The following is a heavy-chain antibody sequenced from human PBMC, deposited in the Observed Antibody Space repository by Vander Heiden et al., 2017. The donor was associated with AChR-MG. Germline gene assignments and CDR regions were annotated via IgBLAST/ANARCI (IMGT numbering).Heavy chain of an antibody. CDR2: INHSGST. Sequence: QVQLQQWGAGLLKPSETLSLTCAVYGGSFSGYYWSWIRQPPGKGLEWIGEINHSGSTNYNPYLKRRVTISVDTSKNQFSLKLSSVTAADTAVYYCARGLVSLWCWELSDRYFDYWGHRTLVTVSS. D-gene: IGHD3-10*01. V-gene: IGHV4-34*01. J-gene: IGHJ4*01. CDR3: ARGLVSLWCWELSDRYFDY. CDR1: GGSFSGYY.